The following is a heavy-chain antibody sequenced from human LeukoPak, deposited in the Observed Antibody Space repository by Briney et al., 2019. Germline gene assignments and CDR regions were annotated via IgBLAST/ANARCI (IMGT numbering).Heavy chain of an antibody. D-gene: IGHD2-2*01. CDR3: ARERPPEYCSSTNCYLNYFDH. J-gene: IGHJ4*02. Sequence: SQTLSLTCAISGDSVSSNTAAWNWIRQSPSRGLEWLGRTYYRSTWYHDYAESVKSRITINPDTSKNHFSLQLNSVTPEDTAVYYCARERPPEYCSSTNCYLNYFDHWGQGTLVTVSA. CDR2: TYYRSTWYH. V-gene: IGHV6-1*01. CDR1: GDSVSSNTAA.